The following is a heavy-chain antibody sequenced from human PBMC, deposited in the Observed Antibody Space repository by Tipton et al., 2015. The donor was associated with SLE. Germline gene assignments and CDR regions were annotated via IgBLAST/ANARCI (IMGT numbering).Heavy chain of an antibody. CDR1: GFDLSESA. Sequence: SLRLSCAASGFDLSESAIHWVRQASGKGLEWVGRIRSHLNSFATSYSASLEGRFTISRDDSKNMAYLQMNSLKTEDTAVYYCTRWGSGSPSDVWGTGTTVTVST. D-gene: IGHD3-10*01. CDR2: IRSHLNSFAT. V-gene: IGHV3-73*01. CDR3: TRWGSGSPSDV. J-gene: IGHJ6*04.